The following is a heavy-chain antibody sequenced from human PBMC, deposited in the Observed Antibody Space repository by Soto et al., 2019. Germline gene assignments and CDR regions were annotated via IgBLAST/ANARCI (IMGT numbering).Heavy chain of an antibody. J-gene: IGHJ4*01. CDR2: IKQDGSEK. D-gene: IGHD6-19*01. CDR3: ARVAYGNGWIFDY. CDR1: GFTFSSYW. Sequence: AGGSLRLSCAASGFTFSSYWMSWVRQAPGKGLEWVANIKQDGSEKYYMESVKGRFTMSRDNAKNSLYLQMNSLRGEDTAVYFCARVAYGNGWIFDYWGQGTLVTV. V-gene: IGHV3-7*01.